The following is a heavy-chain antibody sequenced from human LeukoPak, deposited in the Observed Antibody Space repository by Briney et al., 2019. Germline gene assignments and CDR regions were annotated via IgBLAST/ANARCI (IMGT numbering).Heavy chain of an antibody. Sequence: GGSLRLSCAASGFTFSSYAMSWVRQAPGKGREWVLVISGCGGSTYSAHSVKGRFTISRDNSKNTLYLQMNSLRVEDTAVYYCAKGPRASGWTYFDFWGQGTLVTVSS. V-gene: IGHV3-23*01. CDR3: AKGPRASGWTYFDF. CDR1: GFTFSSYA. J-gene: IGHJ4*02. D-gene: IGHD6-19*01. CDR2: ISGCGGST.